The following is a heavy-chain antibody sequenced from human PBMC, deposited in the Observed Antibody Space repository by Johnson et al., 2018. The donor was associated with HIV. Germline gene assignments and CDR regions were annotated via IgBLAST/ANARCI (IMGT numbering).Heavy chain of an antibody. CDR2: VKSKTDGGTI. CDR3: TTMSALWFGDIHVFGDGFDI. D-gene: IGHD3-10*01. V-gene: IGHV3-15*01. CDR1: GFTFSNAW. Sequence: VQLVESGGGSVKSGGSLRVSCAASGFTFSNAWMSWVRQAPGKGLEWVGRVKSKTDGGTIDYAAAVKGRFIISRDDSKNTLALQMNGLKTEDTAMYYCTTMSALWFGDIHVFGDGFDIWGQGTMVTVSS. J-gene: IGHJ3*02.